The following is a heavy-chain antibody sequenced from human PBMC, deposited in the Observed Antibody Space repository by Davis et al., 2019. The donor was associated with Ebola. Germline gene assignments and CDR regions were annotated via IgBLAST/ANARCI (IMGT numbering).Heavy chain of an antibody. J-gene: IGHJ6*02. Sequence: GGSLRLSCAASGFTFSSYSMNWVRQAPGKGLEWVSYISSSSSTIYYADSVKGRFTISRDNAKNSLYLQMNSLRAEDTAVYYCARDQVINYDSSGYYEYYYYGMDVWGQGTTVTVSS. V-gene: IGHV3-48*01. CDR2: ISSSSSTI. D-gene: IGHD3-22*01. CDR1: GFTFSSYS. CDR3: ARDQVINYDSSGYYEYYYYGMDV.